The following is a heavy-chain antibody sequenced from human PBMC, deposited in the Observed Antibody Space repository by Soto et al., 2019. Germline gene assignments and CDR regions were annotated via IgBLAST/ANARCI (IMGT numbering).Heavy chain of an antibody. D-gene: IGHD4-4*01. V-gene: IGHV3-48*02. CDR3: ARDDYIKDTYDY. CDR2: ITRTSSPI. CDR1: GFSFSSYS. Sequence: EVQLVESGGGLVQPGGSLRLSCAASGFSFSSYSMNWVRQAPGKGLEWVSYITRTSSPIYYAYSVKGRFTVSRDNAKNSLYLQMNSLRDEDTAVYYCARDDYIKDTYDYWGQGVLVTVSS. J-gene: IGHJ4*02.